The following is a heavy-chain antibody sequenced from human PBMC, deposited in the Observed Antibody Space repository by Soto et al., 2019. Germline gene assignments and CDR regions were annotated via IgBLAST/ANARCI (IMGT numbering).Heavy chain of an antibody. V-gene: IGHV4-34*01. D-gene: IGHD2-2*01. Sequence: SETLSLTCGVYGGSLSGYYWSWIRQPPGKGLEWIGEINHSGSTNYSPSLKSRVTTSVDTSRNQFSLKLSSVTAADTAVYYCAGPYCSSTSCYWGSWGQGTMVTVSS. CDR3: AGPYCSSTSCYWGS. J-gene: IGHJ3*01. CDR1: GGSLSGYY. CDR2: INHSGST.